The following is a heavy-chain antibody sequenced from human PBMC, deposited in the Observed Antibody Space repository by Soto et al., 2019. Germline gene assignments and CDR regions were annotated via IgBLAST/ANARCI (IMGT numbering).Heavy chain of an antibody. V-gene: IGHV4-4*07. J-gene: IGHJ5*02. CDR2: IYTSGST. Sequence: PSETLSLTCTVSGGSIRSYYWSWIRQPAGKGLEWIGRIYTSGSTNYNPSLKSRVTMSVDTSKNQFSLKLSSVTAADTAVYYCARDRSAHPGGWFDPWGQGTLVTVSS. CDR3: ARDRSAHPGGWFDP. D-gene: IGHD3-16*01. CDR1: GGSIRSYY.